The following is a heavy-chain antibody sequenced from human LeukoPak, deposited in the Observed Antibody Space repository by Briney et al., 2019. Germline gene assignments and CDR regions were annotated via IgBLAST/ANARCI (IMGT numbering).Heavy chain of an antibody. CDR1: GYTLTELS. D-gene: IGHD3-10*01. J-gene: IGHJ4*02. CDR3: ARITGGSGSYPSDY. CDR2: FDPEDGET. V-gene: IGHV1-24*01. Sequence: ASVKVSCKVSGYTLTELSMHWVRQAPGKGLEWMGGFDPEDGETIYAQKFQGRVTMTRNTSISTAYMELSSLRSEDTAVYYCARITGGSGSYPSDYWGQGTLVTVSS.